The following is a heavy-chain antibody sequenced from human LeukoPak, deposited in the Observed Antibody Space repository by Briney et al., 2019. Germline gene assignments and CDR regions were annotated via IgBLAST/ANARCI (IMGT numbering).Heavy chain of an antibody. CDR2: ISHSGST. D-gene: IGHD7-27*01. V-gene: IGHV4-4*02. CDR3: ARAPPWALDY. J-gene: IGHJ4*02. CDR1: GDSINTRPYW. Sequence: SETLSLTCTVSGDSINTRPYWRTWVRQPPGKGLEWIGEISHSGSTKYNPSLRSRVTISADESTNQVSLTFSSVTAADTAVYFCARAPPWALDYWGPGNLATVSS.